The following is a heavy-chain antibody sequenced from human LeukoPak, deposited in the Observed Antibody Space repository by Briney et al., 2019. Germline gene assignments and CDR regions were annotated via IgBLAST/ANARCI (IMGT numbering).Heavy chain of an antibody. CDR3: AKGMYYESSGYYSWLGY. V-gene: IGHV3-23*01. Sequence: PGGSLRLSCAASGFTLSSYAMSWVRQAPGKGLEWVSAISGSGGSTYYADSVKGRFTISRDNSKNTLYLQMNSLRAEDTAVYYCAKGMYYESSGYYSWLGYWGQGTLVTVSS. J-gene: IGHJ4*02. CDR1: GFTLSSYA. CDR2: ISGSGGST. D-gene: IGHD3-22*01.